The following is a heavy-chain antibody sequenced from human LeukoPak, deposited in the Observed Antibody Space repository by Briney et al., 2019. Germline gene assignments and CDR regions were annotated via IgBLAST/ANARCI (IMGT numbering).Heavy chain of an antibody. Sequence: SETLSLTCTVSGGSISSYYWSWIRQPPGKGLEWIGYIYYSGSTNYNPSLKSRVTISVDTSKNQFSLELSAVTAADTAVYYGAAYYDRSGCFDDWGQGTMVTVSS. CDR3: AAYYDRSGCFDD. CDR1: GGSISSYY. CDR2: IYYSGST. J-gene: IGHJ4*01. V-gene: IGHV4-59*01. D-gene: IGHD3-22*01.